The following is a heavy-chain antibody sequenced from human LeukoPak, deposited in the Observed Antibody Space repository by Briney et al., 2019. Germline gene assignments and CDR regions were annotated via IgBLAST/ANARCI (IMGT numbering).Heavy chain of an antibody. CDR1: GFTFSSYG. Sequence: GGSLRLSCAASGFTFSSYGMHWVRQAPGKGLEWVAVISYDGSNKYYADSVKGRFTISRDNSKNTLYLQMNSLRAEDTAVYYCAKDPYYDSSGYYLGVGYYFDYWGQGTLVTVSS. V-gene: IGHV3-30*18. J-gene: IGHJ4*02. CDR3: AKDPYYDSSGYYLGVGYYFDY. D-gene: IGHD3-22*01. CDR2: ISYDGSNK.